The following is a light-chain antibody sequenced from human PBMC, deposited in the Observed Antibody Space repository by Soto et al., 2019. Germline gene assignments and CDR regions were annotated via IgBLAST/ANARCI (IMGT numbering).Light chain of an antibody. CDR2: STS. CDR3: LLFSGCGQLV. V-gene: IGLV7-43*01. J-gene: IGLJ3*02. Sequence: QAVVTQEPSLTVSPGGTVTLTCASSTGAVTSTYYPNWFQQKPGRPPRALIYSTSSKHSWTPARFSGSLLGGKATLTLSGVEAGDEGEYYCLLFSGCGQLVFGGGTKLTVL. CDR1: TGAVTSTYY.